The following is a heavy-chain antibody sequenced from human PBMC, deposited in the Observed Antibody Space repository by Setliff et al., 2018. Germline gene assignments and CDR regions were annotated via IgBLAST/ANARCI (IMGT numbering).Heavy chain of an antibody. CDR1: DGSLSTYY. CDR3: ARGGTFRYFDF. CDR2: VYYSGTA. D-gene: IGHD5-12*01. Sequence: SETLSLTCTVSDGSLSTYYWSWIRQPPGKGLEFIGCVYYSGTANYSPSLRSRLTISVDTSKNQFSLKLRSVTAADTAVYYCARGGTFRYFDFWGQGAPVTSPQ. V-gene: IGHV4-59*01. J-gene: IGHJ4*02.